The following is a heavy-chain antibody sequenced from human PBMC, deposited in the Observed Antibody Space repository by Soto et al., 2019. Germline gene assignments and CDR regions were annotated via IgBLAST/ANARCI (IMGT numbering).Heavy chain of an antibody. CDR2: INPNSGGK. D-gene: IGHD3-22*01. V-gene: IGHV1-2*04. CDR3: ARYYYDRSVMWDKGMYV. Sequence: AAVKVSCKASGYTFTGYYMHWVRQAPGQGLEWTGWINPNSGGKNYAQKFQGLVTMTRDTSISTAYMELSRLRSDDTAVYCCARYYYDRSVMWDKGMYVWGQGTTVTVSS. J-gene: IGHJ6*02. CDR1: GYTFTGYY.